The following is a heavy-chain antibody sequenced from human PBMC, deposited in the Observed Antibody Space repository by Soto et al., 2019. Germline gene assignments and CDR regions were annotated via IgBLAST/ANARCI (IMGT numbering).Heavy chain of an antibody. V-gene: IGHV3-48*03. Sequence: GGSLRLSCAASRFTFSTYEMNWVRQAPGKGLEWVSYISSSGYTVYYADSVKGRFTISRDNTRNSLYLQMNSLREEVTALYCCVRYCTTTLCNGVATRTFDYWGQGTLVTVSS. CDR1: RFTFSTYE. D-gene: IGHD5-12*01. J-gene: IGHJ4*02. CDR2: ISSSGYTV. CDR3: VRYCTTTLCNGVATRTFDY.